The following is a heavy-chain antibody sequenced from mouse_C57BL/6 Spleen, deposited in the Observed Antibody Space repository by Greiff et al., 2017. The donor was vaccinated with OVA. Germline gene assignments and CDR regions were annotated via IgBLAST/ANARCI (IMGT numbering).Heavy chain of an antibody. J-gene: IGHJ2*01. CDR1: GFTFSDYG. D-gene: IGHD2-2*01. CDR3: ARRRGYDVGFDY. Sequence: DVHLVESGGGLVKPGGSLKLSCAASGFTFSDYGMHWVRQAPEKGLEWVAYISSGSSTIYYADTVKGRFTISRDNAKNTLFLQMTSLRSEDTAMYYCARRRGYDVGFDYWGQGTTLTVSS. V-gene: IGHV5-17*01. CDR2: ISSGSSTI.